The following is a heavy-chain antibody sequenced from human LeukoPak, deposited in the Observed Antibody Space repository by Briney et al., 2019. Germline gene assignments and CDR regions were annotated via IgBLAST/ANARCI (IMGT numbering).Heavy chain of an antibody. Sequence: GGSLRLSCAASGFTFSNHWMSWVRQAPGKGLEWVANIKQDGSEKYYVESMKGRFTISRDNAKNSLYLQTHSLSAEDTAVYYCARFGRGTWAIDFWGQGSLVTVSS. CDR3: ARFGRGTWAIDF. D-gene: IGHD2-2*01. J-gene: IGHJ4*02. V-gene: IGHV3-7*03. CDR2: IKQDGSEK. CDR1: GFTFSNHW.